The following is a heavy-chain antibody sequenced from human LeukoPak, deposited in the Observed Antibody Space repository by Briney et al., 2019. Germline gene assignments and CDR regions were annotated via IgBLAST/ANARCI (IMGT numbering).Heavy chain of an antibody. CDR2: IYTSGST. J-gene: IGHJ4*02. D-gene: IGHD2-2*02. Sequence: PSETLSLTCTVSGGSISSGSYNWRWIRQPAGKGQEWIGRIYTSGSTNYNPSLKSRVTISVDTSKNQFSLKLSSVTAADTAVYYCARVGVGCSSTSCYNFDYWGQGTLVTVSS. CDR1: GGSISSGSYN. CDR3: ARVGVGCSSTSCYNFDY. V-gene: IGHV4-61*02.